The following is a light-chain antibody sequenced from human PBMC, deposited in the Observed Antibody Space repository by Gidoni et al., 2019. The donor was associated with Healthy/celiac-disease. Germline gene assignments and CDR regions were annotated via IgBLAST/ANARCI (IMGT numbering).Light chain of an antibody. V-gene: IGKV1-39*01. Sequence: DIQMTQSPSSLSASVGDRVTITCLASQSISSYLNWYQQKPGKAPKLLIYAASSLQSGVPSRFSGSGSGTDFTLTISSLQPEDFATYYCQQSYSTPRIFTFGPGTKVDIK. CDR1: QSISSY. CDR2: AAS. CDR3: QQSYSTPRIFT. J-gene: IGKJ3*01.